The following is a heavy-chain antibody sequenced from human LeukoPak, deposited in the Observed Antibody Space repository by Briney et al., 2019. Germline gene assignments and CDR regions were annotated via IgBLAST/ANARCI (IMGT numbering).Heavy chain of an antibody. J-gene: IGHJ2*01. CDR3: ARRARENWYFDL. Sequence: SETLSLTCTVSGGSISSYYWSWIRQPPGKGLEWIGYIYYSGSTNYNPSLKSRVTISVDTSKNQFSLKLSSVPAADTAVYYCARRARENWYFDLWGRGTLVTVSS. V-gene: IGHV4-59*01. CDR1: GGSISSYY. CDR2: IYYSGST.